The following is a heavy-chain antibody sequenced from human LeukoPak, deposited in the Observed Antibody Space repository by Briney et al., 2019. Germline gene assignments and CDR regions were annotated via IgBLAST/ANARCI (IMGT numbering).Heavy chain of an antibody. CDR1: GFTFSNFW. V-gene: IGHV3-74*01. Sequence: HPGGSLRLSCVASGFTFSNFWMHWVRQVPGKGLVWVSRINLDGSGMNYADSVKGRFIISRDNAKNTLYLQMNSLRAEDTAVYYCAREWALQGWGQGTLVTVSS. CDR2: INLDGSGM. CDR3: AREWALQG. D-gene: IGHD1-26*01. J-gene: IGHJ4*02.